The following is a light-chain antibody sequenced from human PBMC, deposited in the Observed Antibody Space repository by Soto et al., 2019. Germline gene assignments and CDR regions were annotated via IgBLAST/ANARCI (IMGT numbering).Light chain of an antibody. CDR1: QSVSSSY. J-gene: IGKJ5*01. CDR3: QQYNNWPFS. Sequence: EIVLTQSPGTLSLSPGERATLSFSASQSVSSSYLAWYQQKPGQAPRLLIYGASSRATGIPDRFSGSGSGTDFTLTISGLQSEDSAVYFCQQYNNWPFSFGQGTRLEIK. V-gene: IGKV3-20*01. CDR2: GAS.